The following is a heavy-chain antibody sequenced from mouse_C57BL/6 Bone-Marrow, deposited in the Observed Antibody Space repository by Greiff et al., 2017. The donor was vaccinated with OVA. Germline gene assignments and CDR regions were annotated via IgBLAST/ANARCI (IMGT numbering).Heavy chain of an antibody. J-gene: IGHJ1*03. CDR3: ARGDYGNYVWYFDV. D-gene: IGHD2-1*01. CDR1: GYTFTGYW. V-gene: IGHV1-9*01. Sequence: QVQLKESGAELMKPGASVKLSCKATGYTFTGYWIEWVKQRPGHGLEWIGEILPGSGSTNYIEKFKGKATFTADTSSNTAYMQLSSLTTEDSAIYYCARGDYGNYVWYFDVWGTGTTVTVSS. CDR2: ILPGSGST.